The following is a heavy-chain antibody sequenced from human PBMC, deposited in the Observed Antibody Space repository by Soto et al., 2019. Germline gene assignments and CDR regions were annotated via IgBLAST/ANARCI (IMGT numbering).Heavy chain of an antibody. CDR2: INPFSGDV. Sequence: QMQLVQSGAEVKKTGSSVTVSCKALGNTFTYRYLHWVRQAPGQALEWMGWINPFSGDVHYAQKSQERVTITRDRSINTAYMQMSSLRSEDTVMYFCASGGAGSGPFTWELPDHWGQGTLFTVSS. D-gene: IGHD1-26*01. CDR3: ASGGAGSGPFTWELPDH. V-gene: IGHV1-45*02. CDR1: GNTFTYRY. J-gene: IGHJ4*02.